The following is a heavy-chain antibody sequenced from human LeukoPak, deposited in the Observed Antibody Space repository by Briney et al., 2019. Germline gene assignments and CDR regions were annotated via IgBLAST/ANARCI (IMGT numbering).Heavy chain of an antibody. CDR2: IKQDGSEK. Sequence: GGSLRLSCAASGFTFSSYWMSWVRQAPGKGLEWVANIKQDGSEKYYVDSVEGRFTISRDNAKNSLYLQMDSLRAEDTAVYYCARGGLTDYYYYGMDVWGRGTTVTVSS. D-gene: IGHD3-9*01. CDR3: ARGGLTDYYYYGMDV. J-gene: IGHJ6*02. V-gene: IGHV3-7*01. CDR1: GFTFSSYW.